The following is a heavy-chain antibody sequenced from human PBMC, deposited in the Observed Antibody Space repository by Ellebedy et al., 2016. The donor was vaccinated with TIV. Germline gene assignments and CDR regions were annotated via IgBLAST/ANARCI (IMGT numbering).Heavy chain of an antibody. Sequence: MPSETLSLTCTVSGGSISSYYWSWIRQPPGKGLEWIGFIYYSGSTNYNPALKSRLTIAVDTSKKQIPLKLSSVTAADTAVYYCARSSGWDRFDYWGQGTLVTVSS. CDR1: GGSISSYY. CDR2: IYYSGST. CDR3: ARSSGWDRFDY. V-gene: IGHV4-59*01. J-gene: IGHJ4*02. D-gene: IGHD6-19*01.